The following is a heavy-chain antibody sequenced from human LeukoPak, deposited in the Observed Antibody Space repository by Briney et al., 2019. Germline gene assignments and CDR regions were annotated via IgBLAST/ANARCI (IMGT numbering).Heavy chain of an antibody. CDR3: ARAGVTPFDY. V-gene: IGHV4-4*02. Sequence: PSGTLSLTCAVSGASISSSKWWSWVRQPPGKRLEWIGEIYHTGSTNYNPSLKSRVTMSVDKSNNQFSLKLSSVTAADTAVYYCARAGVTPFDYWGQGTQVTVSS. J-gene: IGHJ4*02. CDR1: GASISSSKW. CDR2: IYHTGST. D-gene: IGHD2-21*02.